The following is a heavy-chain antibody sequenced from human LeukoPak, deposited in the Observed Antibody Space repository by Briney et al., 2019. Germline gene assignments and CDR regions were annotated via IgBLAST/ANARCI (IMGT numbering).Heavy chain of an antibody. CDR3: ARVGDGLNGAFDI. CDR1: GYTFTGYY. J-gene: IGHJ3*02. CDR2: INPNSGGT. V-gene: IGHV1-2*06. Sequence: ASVKVSCKASGYTFTGYYMNWVRQAPGQGLEWMGRINPNSGGTNYAQKFQGRVTMTRDTSISTAYMELSRLRSDDTAVYYCARVGDGLNGAFDIWGQGTTVTVSS. D-gene: IGHD5-24*01.